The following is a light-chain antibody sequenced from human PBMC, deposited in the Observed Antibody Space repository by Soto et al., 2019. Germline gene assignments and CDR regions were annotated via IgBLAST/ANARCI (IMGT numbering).Light chain of an antibody. Sequence: QSALTRPASVSGSPGQSITISCTGTSNDVGGYDHVSWYQHYPGKAPQLIIYEVANRPSGLSNRFSGSKSGNTASLTISGLQAEDEADYYCCSFASTNTWVFGGGTKVTVL. V-gene: IGLV2-14*01. CDR3: CSFASTNTWV. CDR2: EVA. CDR1: SNDVGGYDH. J-gene: IGLJ3*02.